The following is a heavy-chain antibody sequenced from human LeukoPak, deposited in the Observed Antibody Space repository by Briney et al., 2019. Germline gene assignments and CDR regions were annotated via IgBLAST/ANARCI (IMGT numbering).Heavy chain of an antibody. Sequence: SQTLSLTCAISGDSVSSNSEAWNWIRQSPSRGLEWLGRTYYRSTWYNDYAVSVRGRITVNPDTSKNQFSLHLNSVTPEDTAVYYCARRLAQYDCFDPWGQGILVTVSS. CDR2: TYYRSTWYN. D-gene: IGHD3-9*01. J-gene: IGHJ5*02. CDR1: GDSVSSNSEA. CDR3: ARRLAQYDCFDP. V-gene: IGHV6-1*01.